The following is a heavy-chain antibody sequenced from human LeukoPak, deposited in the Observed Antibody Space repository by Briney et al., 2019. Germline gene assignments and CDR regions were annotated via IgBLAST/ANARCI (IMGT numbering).Heavy chain of an antibody. D-gene: IGHD6-13*01. Sequence: ASVKVSCKASGYTFTGYYMHWVRQAPGQGLEWMGGINPNSGGTNYAQKFRGRVTMTRDTSISTAYMELSRLRSDETAVYYCARGPSGIAGAKCWFDPWGQGTLVTVSS. J-gene: IGHJ5*02. CDR3: ARGPSGIAGAKCWFDP. V-gene: IGHV1-2*02. CDR2: INPNSGGT. CDR1: GYTFTGYY.